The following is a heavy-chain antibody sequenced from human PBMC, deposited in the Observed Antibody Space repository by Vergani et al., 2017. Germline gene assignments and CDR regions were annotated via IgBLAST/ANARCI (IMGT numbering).Heavy chain of an antibody. Sequence: EVQLLESGGGLVQPGGSLRLSCAASGFTFSSYAMSWVRQAPGQGLEWVSAISGSGGTTYYAASVKGRFTISRDNSKNTLYLQMNSLRAEDTAVYYCAKDRVDSSWTDYYFDYWGQGTLVTVSS. CDR1: GFTFSSYA. D-gene: IGHD6-13*01. CDR2: ISGSGGTT. J-gene: IGHJ4*02. V-gene: IGHV3-23*01. CDR3: AKDRVDSSWTDYYFDY.